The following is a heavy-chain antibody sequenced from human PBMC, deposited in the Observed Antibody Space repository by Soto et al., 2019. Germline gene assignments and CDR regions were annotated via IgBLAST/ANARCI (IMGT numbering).Heavy chain of an antibody. CDR2: INGGNGYT. Sequence: GASVKVSCKASGYSFTNYNIYWLRQAPGQRLEWMGWINGGNGYTKYSQIFQGRVTFTRGTSATTVYMELSSLRSEDTAVYYCARGYGSSSFDPWGQGALVTVSS. V-gene: IGHV1-3*01. CDR1: GYSFTNYN. J-gene: IGHJ5*02. CDR3: ARGYGSSSFDP. D-gene: IGHD6-13*01.